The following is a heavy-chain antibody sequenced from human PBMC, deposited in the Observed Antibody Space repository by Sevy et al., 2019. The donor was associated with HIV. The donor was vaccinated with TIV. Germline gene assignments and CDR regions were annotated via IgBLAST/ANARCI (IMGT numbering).Heavy chain of an antibody. CDR3: ARYGGYIDH. CDR1: GFTFSIYD. CDR2: IKSDGSYK. Sequence: GGSLRLSCAASGFTFSIYDMTWARQAPGKGLEWVANIKSDGSYKYYVDSVKGRFTISRDNAKNSLYLQMNSLTAEDTAVYYCARYGGYIDHWGHGTLVTVSS. V-gene: IGHV3-7*01. J-gene: IGHJ4*01. D-gene: IGHD2-15*01.